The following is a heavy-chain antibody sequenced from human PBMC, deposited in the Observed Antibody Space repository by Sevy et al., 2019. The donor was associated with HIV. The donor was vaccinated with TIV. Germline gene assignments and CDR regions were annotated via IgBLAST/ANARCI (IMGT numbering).Heavy chain of an antibody. Sequence: GGSLRLSCAASGFTFSSYAMSWVRQAPGKGLEWVSAISGSGGSTYYAHSVKGRFTISRDNSKNTLYLQMNSLRAEDTAVYYCAKDPGSSWLYYFDYWGQGTLVTVSS. CDR3: AKDPGSSWLYYFDY. J-gene: IGHJ4*02. CDR2: ISGSGGST. D-gene: IGHD6-13*01. CDR1: GFTFSSYA. V-gene: IGHV3-23*01.